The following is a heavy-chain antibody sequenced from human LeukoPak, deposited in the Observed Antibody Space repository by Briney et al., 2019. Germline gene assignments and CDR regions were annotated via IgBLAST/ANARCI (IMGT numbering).Heavy chain of an antibody. V-gene: IGHV3-30*03. CDR3: QILSS. J-gene: IGHJ5*02. CDR2: ISYDGSNK. CDR1: GFTLSNHW. D-gene: IGHD3-9*01. Sequence: GGSLRLSCAASGFTLSNHWMTWVRQAPGKGLEWVAVISYDGSNKYYADSVKGRFTISRDNSKNTLYLQMNSLRAEDTAVYYCQILSSWGQGTLVTVSS.